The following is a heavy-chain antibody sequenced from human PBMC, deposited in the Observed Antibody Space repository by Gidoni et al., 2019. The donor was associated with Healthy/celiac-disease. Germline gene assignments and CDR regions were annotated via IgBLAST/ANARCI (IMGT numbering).Heavy chain of an antibody. J-gene: IGHJ6*02. CDR1: GGTFSSYA. D-gene: IGHD3-22*01. Sequence: QVQLVQSGAEVKKPGSSVKVSCKASGGTFSSYAISWVRQAPGQGLEWMGGIIPIFGTANYAQKFQGRVTITADESTSTAYMELSSLRSEDTAVYYCARNTYYYDSSGYFPPSYGMDVWGQGTTVTVSS. V-gene: IGHV1-69*01. CDR2: IIPIFGTA. CDR3: ARNTYYYDSSGYFPPSYGMDV.